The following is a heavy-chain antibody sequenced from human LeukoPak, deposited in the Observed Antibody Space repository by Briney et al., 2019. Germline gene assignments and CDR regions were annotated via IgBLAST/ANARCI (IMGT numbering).Heavy chain of an antibody. Sequence: PSETLSLTYTVSGGSISSGGYYWSWIRQPPGKGLEWIGYIYYSGSTYYNPSLKSRVTISVDTSKNQFSLKLSSVTAADTAVYYCARGCDYVWGSYRPHFGYWGQGTLVTVSS. J-gene: IGHJ4*02. CDR2: IYYSGST. D-gene: IGHD3-16*01. CDR3: ARGCDYVWGSYRPHFGY. V-gene: IGHV4-31*03. CDR1: GGSISSGGYY.